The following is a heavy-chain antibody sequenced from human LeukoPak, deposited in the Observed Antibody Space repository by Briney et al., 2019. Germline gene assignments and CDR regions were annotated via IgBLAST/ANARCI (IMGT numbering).Heavy chain of an antibody. J-gene: IGHJ4*02. Sequence: SGGSLRLSCAASGFTFSTYALSWVRQAPGKGLESVSAISGSGGSTYSADSSKGRFTISRDNSKNTLYLQIDSLRADDTAVFYCARGGLGSAFDNWGQGTLVTVSS. V-gene: IGHV3-23*01. CDR1: GFTFSTYA. CDR3: ARGGLGSAFDN. CDR2: ISGSGGST. D-gene: IGHD6-19*01.